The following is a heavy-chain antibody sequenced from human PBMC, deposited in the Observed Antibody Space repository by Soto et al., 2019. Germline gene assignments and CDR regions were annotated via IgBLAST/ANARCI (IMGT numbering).Heavy chain of an antibody. CDR2: ISSSSSYI. CDR3: ARVGREMATKNPAVDY. D-gene: IGHD5-12*01. J-gene: IGHJ4*02. Sequence: EVQLVESGGGLFKPGGSLRLSCAASGFTFSSYRMNWVRQAPGKGLEWVSSISSSSSYIYYADSVKGRFTISRDNAKNSLYLQMNSLRAEDTAVYYCARVGREMATKNPAVDYWGQGTLVTVYS. V-gene: IGHV3-21*01. CDR1: GFTFSSYR.